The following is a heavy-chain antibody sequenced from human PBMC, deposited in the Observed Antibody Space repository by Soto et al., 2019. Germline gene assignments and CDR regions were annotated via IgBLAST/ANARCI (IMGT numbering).Heavy chain of an antibody. J-gene: IGHJ5*02. D-gene: IGHD2-15*01. V-gene: IGHV4-30-4*01. Sequence: QVQLQESGPGLVKPSQTLSLTCTVSGGSISSGDYYWSWIRQPPGKALQWIGYIYYSGSTYYNPSLQSRVTISVDTSKNQLSLKLSSVTAAATAVYYCAREWGGCRGGSCYSATWFDPWGQGTLVTVSS. CDR1: GGSISSGDYY. CDR2: IYYSGST. CDR3: AREWGGCRGGSCYSATWFDP.